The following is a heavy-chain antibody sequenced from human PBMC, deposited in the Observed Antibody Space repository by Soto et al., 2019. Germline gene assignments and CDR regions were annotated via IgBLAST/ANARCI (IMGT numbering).Heavy chain of an antibody. CDR3: ARESRGTGNEELEASDI. V-gene: IGHV1-2*04. Sequence: QVQLVQSGAEVKKPGASVKVSCKASGYTFTGYYMHWVRQAPGQGLEWMGWINPNSGGTNHAPKLQGWVTMTRDTSISPAYRELSRLRSDGTAVYYCARESRGTGNEELEASDIWGQGTMVTVSS. CDR2: INPNSGGT. J-gene: IGHJ3*02. D-gene: IGHD1-1*01. CDR1: GYTFTGYY.